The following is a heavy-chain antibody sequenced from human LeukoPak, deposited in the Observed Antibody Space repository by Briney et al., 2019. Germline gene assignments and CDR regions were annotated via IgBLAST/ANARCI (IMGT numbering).Heavy chain of an antibody. CDR3: ARGEMATIPIDY. V-gene: IGHV3-66*02. CDR2: IYSGGST. Sequence: QPGGSLRLSCAASGFIVSSNYMSWVRQAPGKGLEWVSVIYSGGSTYYADSVKGRFTISRDNSKNTLYLQMNSLRAEDTAVYYCARGEMATIPIDYWGQGTLVTVSS. D-gene: IGHD5-24*01. J-gene: IGHJ4*02. CDR1: GFIVSSNY.